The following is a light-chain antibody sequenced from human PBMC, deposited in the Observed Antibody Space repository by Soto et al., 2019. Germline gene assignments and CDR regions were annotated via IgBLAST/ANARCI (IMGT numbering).Light chain of an antibody. J-gene: IGLJ1*01. V-gene: IGLV2-14*01. CDR1: SSDVGAYNY. CDR3: SSYTTTTPHV. Sequence: QSALTQPASVSGSPGQSITISCTGTSSDVGAYNYVYWYQQHPGKAPKVVIYEVGNRPSGVSNRFSGSKSGNTASLTISGLQAEDEADYYCSSYTTTTPHVFGTGTKLTVL. CDR2: EVG.